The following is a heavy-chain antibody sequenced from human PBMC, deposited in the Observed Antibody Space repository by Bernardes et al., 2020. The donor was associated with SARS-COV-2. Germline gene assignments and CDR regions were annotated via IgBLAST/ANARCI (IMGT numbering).Heavy chain of an antibody. CDR3: ARGNGNYYDAFDI. V-gene: IGHV3-21*04. Sequence: GGSLRLSCAASGFTFSTYSMNWVRQAPGKGLEWVSSISTSSTYINYADSVKDRFTISRHSSGNTLDLQMNSLRAEDTAVYYCARGNGNYYDAFDIWGQGTMVTVSS. J-gene: IGHJ3*02. CDR1: GFTFSTYS. D-gene: IGHD1-26*01. CDR2: ISTSSTYI.